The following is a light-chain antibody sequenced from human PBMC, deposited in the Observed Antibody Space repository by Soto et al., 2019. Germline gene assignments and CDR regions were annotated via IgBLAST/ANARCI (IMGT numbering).Light chain of an antibody. Sequence: QSALTQPRSVSGSPGQSVTLSCTGTSSDVGGYNYVSWYQQHPGKAPKVMIYDVSKRPSGVPDRFSGSRSGNTASLTISGLQAEDEADYYCCAYAGRYTYVFGTGTKV. CDR3: CAYAGRYTYV. J-gene: IGLJ1*01. CDR1: SSDVGGYNY. V-gene: IGLV2-11*01. CDR2: DVS.